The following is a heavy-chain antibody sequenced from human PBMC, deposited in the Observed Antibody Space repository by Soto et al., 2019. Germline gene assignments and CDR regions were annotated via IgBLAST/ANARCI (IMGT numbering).Heavy chain of an antibody. CDR1: GFTFSSYS. Sequence: EVQLVESGGGLVKPGGSLRLSCAASGFTFSSYSMNWVRQAPGKGLEWVSSISGSSSYIYYADSVKGRFTISRDNAKNSLYLQMNSLRAEDTAVYYCARAFSSSWYVNWGQGTLVTVSS. CDR3: ARAFSSSWYVN. J-gene: IGHJ4*02. D-gene: IGHD6-13*01. CDR2: ISGSSSYI. V-gene: IGHV3-21*01.